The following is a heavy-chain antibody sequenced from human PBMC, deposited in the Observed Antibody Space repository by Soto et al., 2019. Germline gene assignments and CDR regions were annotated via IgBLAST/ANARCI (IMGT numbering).Heavy chain of an antibody. Sequence: SQTLSLTCAIAGDSVSSNTAAWNWIRSSPSRGLEWLGRTYYRSNWRHDYAVSVKSRITVNPDTSKNHFSLQLNSVTPDDTAVYYCARGVAGSGFDLWGQGTLVTVSS. CDR3: ARGVAGSGFDL. D-gene: IGHD6-19*01. CDR1: GDSVSSNTAA. J-gene: IGHJ4*02. V-gene: IGHV6-1*01. CDR2: TYYRSNWRH.